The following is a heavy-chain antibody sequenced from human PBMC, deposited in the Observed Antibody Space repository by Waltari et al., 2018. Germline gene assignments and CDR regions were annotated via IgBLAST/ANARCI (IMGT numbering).Heavy chain of an antibody. CDR1: GSSFTELS. J-gene: IGHJ4*02. D-gene: IGHD2-15*01. V-gene: IGHV1-24*01. CDR2: FDPERRDT. CDR3: ATDWGYCSDDSCYVGERGDY. Sequence: VQLIQSGAEVKKPGASVRLSCKVSGSSFTELSIHWVLRPPGKGLEWMGGFDPERRDTTYAQRFKGRVTMTEDTSTDTAYMELRSLTSDDTAVFYCATDWGYCSDDSCYVGERGDYWGQGTLVTVSS.